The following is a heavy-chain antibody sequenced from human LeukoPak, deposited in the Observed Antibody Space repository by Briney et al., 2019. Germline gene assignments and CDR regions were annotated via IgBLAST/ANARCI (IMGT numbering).Heavy chain of an antibody. J-gene: IGHJ4*02. CDR1: GFTVSSNY. V-gene: IGHV3-53*01. CDR2: IYSGGST. CDR3: TLYYYYSSGYYEVY. D-gene: IGHD3-22*01. Sequence: GGSLRLSCAASGFTVSSNYMSWVRQAPGKGLEWVSVIYSGGSTYYADSVKGRFTISRDNSKNTLYLQMNSLRAEDTAVYYCTLYYYYSSGYYEVYLGQGTLVTVSS.